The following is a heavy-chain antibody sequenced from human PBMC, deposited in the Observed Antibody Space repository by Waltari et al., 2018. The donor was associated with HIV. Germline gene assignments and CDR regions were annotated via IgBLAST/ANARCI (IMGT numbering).Heavy chain of an antibody. CDR3: AKDGRITIFGVASYYYYGMDV. CDR1: GFTFSSYG. D-gene: IGHD3-3*01. J-gene: IGHJ6*02. CDR2: ISYDGSNK. Sequence: QVQLVESGGGVVQPGRSLRLSCAASGFTFSSYGMHWVRQAPGKGRGWVAVISYDGSNKYYADSVKGRVTISRDNSKNTLYLQMNSLRAEDTAVYYCAKDGRITIFGVASYYYYGMDVWGQGTTVTVSS. V-gene: IGHV3-30*18.